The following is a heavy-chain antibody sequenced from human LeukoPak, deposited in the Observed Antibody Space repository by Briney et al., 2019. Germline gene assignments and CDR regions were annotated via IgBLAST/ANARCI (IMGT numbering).Heavy chain of an antibody. D-gene: IGHD3-22*01. CDR2: ISSSSSYI. CDR1: GFTFSSYS. V-gene: IGHV3-21*01. J-gene: IGHJ6*03. CDR3: ARDVQYYYDSSGYYRTAYYYYYYYMDV. Sequence: GGSLRLYCAASGFTFSSYSMNWVRPAPGQGLEWVSSISSSSSYIYYADSVKGRFTISRDNAKNSLYLQMNSLRAEDTAVYYCARDVQYYYDSSGYYRTAYYYYYYYMDVWGKGTTVTVSS.